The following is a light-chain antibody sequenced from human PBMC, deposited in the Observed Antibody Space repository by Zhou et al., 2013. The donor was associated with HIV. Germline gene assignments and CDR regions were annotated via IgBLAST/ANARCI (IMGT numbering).Light chain of an antibody. CDR1: QNVPY. Sequence: EVVMTQSPGTLSLSPGERATLSCRASQNVPYLAWYQQKSGQPPRLLIYDASNTASGIPARFSGSGFGTDFTLTISRLGPEDFAVYYCQHYGSSPFTFGPGPKWISN. V-gene: IGKV3-20*01. J-gene: IGKJ3*01. CDR3: QHYGSSPFT. CDR2: DAS.